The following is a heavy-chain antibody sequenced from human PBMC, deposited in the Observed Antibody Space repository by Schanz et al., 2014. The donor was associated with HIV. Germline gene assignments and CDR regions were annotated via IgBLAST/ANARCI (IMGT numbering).Heavy chain of an antibody. J-gene: IGHJ2*01. CDR3: ASQYSNYDSSRRYHWYFDL. Sequence: QVQLLQSGTEVKTPGASVKVSCKTSGYGFTNYGVTWVRQAPGQGLEWMGGIIPIFGTTNYAQKFQGRVTITADESTSTTYLELSSLRSEDTAVYYCASQYSNYDSSRRYHWYFDLWGRGTLVTVSS. V-gene: IGHV1-69*13. CDR1: GYGFTNYG. CDR2: IIPIFGTT. D-gene: IGHD4-4*01.